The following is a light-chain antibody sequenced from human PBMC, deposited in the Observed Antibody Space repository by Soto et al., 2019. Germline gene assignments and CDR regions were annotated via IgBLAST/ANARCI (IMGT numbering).Light chain of an antibody. Sequence: QSVLTQPPSVSGAPGQSVTISCTGSSSNIGAGYDVHWYQQLPGRAPKLLIYGNTNRPSGVPDRFSGSKSGTSASLAITGLQAEDEADYYCLSFDSSLSVVFGGGTQLTVL. V-gene: IGLV1-40*01. CDR3: LSFDSSLSVV. CDR1: SSNIGAGYD. CDR2: GNT. J-gene: IGLJ2*01.